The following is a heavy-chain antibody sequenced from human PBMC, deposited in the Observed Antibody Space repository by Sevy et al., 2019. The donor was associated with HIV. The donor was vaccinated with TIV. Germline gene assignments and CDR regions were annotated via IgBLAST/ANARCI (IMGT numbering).Heavy chain of an antibody. CDR1: GYTLTKLS. CDR2: FDPEDGET. Sequence: ASVKVSCKVSGYTLTKLSMHWVRQAHGKGLEWMGRFDPEDGETIFAQKFQGRVTMTEDTSTDTAYMELSSLRSEDTAVYYCAAAREYYEDSSGYLDYWGQGTLVTVSS. D-gene: IGHD3-22*01. CDR3: AAAREYYEDSSGYLDY. J-gene: IGHJ4*02. V-gene: IGHV1-24*01.